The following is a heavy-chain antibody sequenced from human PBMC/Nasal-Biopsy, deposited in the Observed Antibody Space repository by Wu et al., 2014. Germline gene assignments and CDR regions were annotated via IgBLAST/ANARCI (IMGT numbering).Heavy chain of an antibody. V-gene: IGHV3-23*01. CDR3: AKDLWPQHLTPYPFDY. D-gene: IGHD3-9*01. Sequence: RLSCAASGFSFSTYAMSWVRQAPGKGLEWVSTITDSSPITYYADSVRGRFTISRDNSKNSLYLQMDGLRAEDTAVYYCAKDLWPQHLTPYPFDYWGQGTLVTVSS. CDR1: GFSFSTYA. J-gene: IGHJ4*02. CDR2: ITDSSPIT.